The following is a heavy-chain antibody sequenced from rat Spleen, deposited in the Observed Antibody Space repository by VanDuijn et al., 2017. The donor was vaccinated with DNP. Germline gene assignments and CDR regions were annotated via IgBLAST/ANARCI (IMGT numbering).Heavy chain of an antibody. V-gene: IGHV5-7*01. Sequence: EVQLVESGGGLVQPGRSLKLSCAASGFTFSDYNMAWVRQAPKKGLEWVATISYDGSSTYYRDSVKGRFTISRDNTKNTLYLQRDSLRSEDTATYYCARHKLGPYYFDYWGQGVMVTVSS. CDR2: ISYDGSST. CDR3: ARHKLGPYYFDY. J-gene: IGHJ2*01. CDR1: GFTFSDYN. D-gene: IGHD3-6*01.